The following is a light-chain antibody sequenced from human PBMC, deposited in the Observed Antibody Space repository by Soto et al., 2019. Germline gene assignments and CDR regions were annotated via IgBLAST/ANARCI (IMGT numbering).Light chain of an antibody. J-gene: IGKJ5*01. CDR3: QQANSFPIT. Sequence: DIQMTQSPSSVSASVGDRVTLTCRASQNIANWLVWYQQRPGKAPKLLIYAASNVQRGVPSRFSGSGSGTDFTLTIDSLQPEDFGTYYCQQANSFPITFGQGTRLEI. CDR1: QNIANW. V-gene: IGKV1-12*01. CDR2: AAS.